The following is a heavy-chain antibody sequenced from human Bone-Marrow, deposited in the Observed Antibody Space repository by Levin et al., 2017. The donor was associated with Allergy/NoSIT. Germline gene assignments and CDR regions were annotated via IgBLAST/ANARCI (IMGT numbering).Heavy chain of an antibody. J-gene: IGHJ6*02. V-gene: IGHV3-15*01. CDR3: TTGYITSYDYYGMDV. CDR2: IKNKAHGGTA. Sequence: GESLKISCTASGFTFRTAWMSWVRQAPGKGLEWVGRIKNKAHGGTADYAAPVKGRFSISRDDSKTTLYLQMNSLKTEDTAVYYCTTGYITSYDYYGMDVWGQGTTVTVSS. CDR1: GFTFRTAW. D-gene: IGHD2-2*01.